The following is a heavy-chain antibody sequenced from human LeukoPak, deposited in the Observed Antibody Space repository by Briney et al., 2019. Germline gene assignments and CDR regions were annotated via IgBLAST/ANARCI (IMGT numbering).Heavy chain of an antibody. Sequence: SETLSLTCTASGASVSGSPYYWGWIRRPPGKGLEWIGSIYSSGSTYYNASLQSRVTISIETSKNQISLRLNSVTAADTAIYYCAKSGSYGLIDYWGQGTLVTVSS. CDR3: AKSGSYGLIDY. V-gene: IGHV4-39*01. CDR2: IYSSGST. J-gene: IGHJ4*02. CDR1: GASVSGSPYY. D-gene: IGHD1-26*01.